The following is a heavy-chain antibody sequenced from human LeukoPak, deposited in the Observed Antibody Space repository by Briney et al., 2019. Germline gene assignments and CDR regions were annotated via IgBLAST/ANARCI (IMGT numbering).Heavy chain of an antibody. Sequence: GASVKVSCKASGGTFSSYAISWVRQAPGQGLEWLGRVIPILGTTDYAQKFQDRVTLTADKFTNTAHMELSSLRSDDTAVYYCARFEAYYDALGGMDVWGQGTTVIVSS. J-gene: IGHJ6*02. V-gene: IGHV1-69*04. CDR1: GGTFSSYA. CDR2: VIPILGTT. CDR3: ARFEAYYDALGGMDV. D-gene: IGHD3-22*01.